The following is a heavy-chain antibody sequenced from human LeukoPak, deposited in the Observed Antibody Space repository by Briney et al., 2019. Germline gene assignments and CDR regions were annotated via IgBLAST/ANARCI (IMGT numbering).Heavy chain of an antibody. CDR3: ATFSWLLFAFDI. Sequence: ASVKVSCKASGYTFTNYAMHWVRQAPGQRLEWMGWINAGNGYTKYSQKFQGRVTTTRDTSATTAYMELSSLRSEDTAVYYCATFSWLLFAFDIWGQGTMVTVSS. J-gene: IGHJ3*02. CDR2: INAGNGYT. V-gene: IGHV1-3*01. CDR1: GYTFTNYA. D-gene: IGHD3-3*01.